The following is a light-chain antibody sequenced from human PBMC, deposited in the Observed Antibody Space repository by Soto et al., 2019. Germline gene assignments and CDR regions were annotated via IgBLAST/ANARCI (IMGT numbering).Light chain of an antibody. V-gene: IGKV1-39*01. CDR2: AAS. J-gene: IGKJ1*01. CDR3: QQYNGYSTWT. Sequence: DIQMTQSPSSLSASLGDRVTITCRASQSISSYLNWYQQKPGKAPKLLIYAASSLQSGVPSRFSGSGSGTDFTPTISSLQPEDFATYYCQQYNGYSTWTFGQGTKVDIK. CDR1: QSISSY.